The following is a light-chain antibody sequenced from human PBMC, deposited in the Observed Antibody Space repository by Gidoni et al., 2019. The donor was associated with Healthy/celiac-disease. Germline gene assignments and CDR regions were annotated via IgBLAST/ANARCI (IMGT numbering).Light chain of an antibody. J-gene: IGLJ2*01. V-gene: IGLV3-25*02. Sequence: SYDLTQPPSVSGSPGQTARITCPGDALPKQYAYWYQQKPGQAPVLVIYKDSERPSGTPERFSGSSSGTTVTLTISGVQAEEEADYYCQSADGSGTYVVFGGGTKLTVL. CDR1: ALPKQY. CDR2: KDS. CDR3: QSADGSGTYVV.